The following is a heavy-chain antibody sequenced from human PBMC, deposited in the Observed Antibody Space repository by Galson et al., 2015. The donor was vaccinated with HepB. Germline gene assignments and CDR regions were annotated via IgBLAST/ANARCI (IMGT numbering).Heavy chain of an antibody. CDR1: GDSVSSNSAA. Sequence: CAISGDSVSSNSAAWNWISRSPSRGLEWLGRTYYRSKWYSDYAVSVKSRITINPDTSKNHFSLQLNSVTPEDTAVYYCARGPSYFQHWGQGTLVTVSS. V-gene: IGHV6-1*01. CDR3: ARGPSYFQH. J-gene: IGHJ1*01. CDR2: TYYRSKWYS.